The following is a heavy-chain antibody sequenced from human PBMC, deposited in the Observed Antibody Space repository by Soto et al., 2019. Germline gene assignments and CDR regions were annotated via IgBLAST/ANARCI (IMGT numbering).Heavy chain of an antibody. Sequence: QVQLQQWGAGLLKPSETLSLTCAVYGGSFSGYYWTWIRQSPEKGLEWIGEVNHSGTTYYNPSLKTRATISVHTPTNQFSVKLSSVTAADTAVYYCARGIGYCSRINCYSSRRLRFDSWGQGTLVTVSS. D-gene: IGHD2-2*01. CDR1: GGSFSGYY. J-gene: IGHJ4*02. V-gene: IGHV4-34*01. CDR2: VNHSGTT. CDR3: ARGIGYCSRINCYSSRRLRFDS.